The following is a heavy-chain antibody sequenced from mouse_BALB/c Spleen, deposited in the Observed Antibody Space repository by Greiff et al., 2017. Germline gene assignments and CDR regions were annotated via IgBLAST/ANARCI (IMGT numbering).Heavy chain of an antibody. Sequence: EVQGVESGPGLVKPSQSLSLTCTVTGYSITSDYAWNWIRQFPGNKLEWMGYISYSGSTSYNPSLKSRISITRDTSKNQFFLQLNSVTTEDTATYYCARSPQFITTVVAPSFDYWGQGTTLTVSS. CDR2: ISYSGST. J-gene: IGHJ2*01. V-gene: IGHV3-2*02. CDR1: GYSITSDYA. CDR3: ARSPQFITTVVAPSFDY. D-gene: IGHD1-1*01.